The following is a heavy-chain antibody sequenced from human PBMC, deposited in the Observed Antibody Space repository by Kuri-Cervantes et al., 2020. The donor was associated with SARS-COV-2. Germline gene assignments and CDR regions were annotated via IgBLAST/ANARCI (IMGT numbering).Heavy chain of an antibody. CDR2: ISGSGGST. V-gene: IGHV3-23*01. CDR3: ARDASYSGSYGSFQH. D-gene: IGHD1-26*01. Sequence: GGSLRLSCAASGFTFSSYSMNWVRKAPGKGLEWVSAISGSGGSTYYADSVKGRFTISRDNSKNTLYLQMNTLKTEDTAVFYCARDASYSGSYGSFQHWGQGTLVTVSS. J-gene: IGHJ1*01. CDR1: GFTFSSYS.